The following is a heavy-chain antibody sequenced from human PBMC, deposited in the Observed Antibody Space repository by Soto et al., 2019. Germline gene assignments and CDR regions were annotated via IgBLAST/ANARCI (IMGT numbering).Heavy chain of an antibody. CDR3: AKASGMDTAMLYYFDY. V-gene: IGHV3-9*01. CDR1: GFTFGDYA. Sequence: PVGSLRLSCAASGFTFGDYAMHWVRQAPGKGLEWVSGISWNSGSIGYADSVKGRFTISRDNAKNSLYLQMNSLRAEDTALYYCAKASGMDTAMLYYFDYWGQGTLVTVSS. D-gene: IGHD5-18*01. J-gene: IGHJ4*02. CDR2: ISWNSGSI.